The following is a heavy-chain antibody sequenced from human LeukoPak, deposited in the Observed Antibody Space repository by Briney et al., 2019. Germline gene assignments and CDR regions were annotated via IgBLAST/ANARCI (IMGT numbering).Heavy chain of an antibody. CDR3: AKRGYSGYDSHLYYFDY. Sequence: PGGSLRLSCAASGFTFSSYWTHWVRQAPGKGLEWVSAISGSGGSTYYADSVKGRFTISRDNSKNTLYLQMNSLRAEDTAVYYCAKRGYSGYDSHLYYFDYWGQGTLVTVSS. J-gene: IGHJ4*02. CDR1: GFTFSSYW. D-gene: IGHD5-12*01. V-gene: IGHV3-23*01. CDR2: ISGSGGST.